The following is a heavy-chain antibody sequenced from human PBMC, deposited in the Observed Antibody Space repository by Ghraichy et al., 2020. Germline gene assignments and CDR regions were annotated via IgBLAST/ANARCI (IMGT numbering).Heavy chain of an antibody. CDR1: GFTFGDYA. Sequence: GGSLRLSCAASGFTFGDYAMNWVRQAPGKGLEWVSYIRCGGSITYYAESVQGRFTISRDNSKTTLYLQMNGLRAEDTAVYYCAKCSSSYGNDAFDLWGQGTMVTVSS. D-gene: IGHD3-16*01. CDR3: AKCSSSYGNDAFDL. V-gene: IGHV3-23*01. J-gene: IGHJ3*01. CDR2: IRCGGSIT.